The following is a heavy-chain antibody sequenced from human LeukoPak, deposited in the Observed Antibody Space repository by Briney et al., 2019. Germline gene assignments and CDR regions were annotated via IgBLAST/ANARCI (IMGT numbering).Heavy chain of an antibody. CDR1: GGTFSSYA. D-gene: IGHD4-11*01. Sequence: ASVKVSCKASGGTFSSYAISWVRQAPGQGLEWMGWISAYNGNTNYAQKLQGRVTVTRDTSISTAYMELGRLRSDDTAVYYCARGYTNYGYVFDIWGQGTMVTVSS. CDR3: ARGYTNYGYVFDI. CDR2: ISAYNGNT. J-gene: IGHJ3*02. V-gene: IGHV1-18*01.